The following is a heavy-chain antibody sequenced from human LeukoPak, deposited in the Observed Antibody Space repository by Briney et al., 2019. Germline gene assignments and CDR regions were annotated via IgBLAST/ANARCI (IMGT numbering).Heavy chain of an antibody. Sequence: SETLSLTCTVSGGSVSNYYWSWIRQSPGKGLEWIGYIYYTETSYNPSLKSRVTISADTSKNQFSLKLYPVTAADTAVYYCARVNWVIDYWGQGILVTVSS. CDR1: GGSVSNYY. CDR3: ARVNWVIDY. CDR2: IYYTET. J-gene: IGHJ4*02. D-gene: IGHD7-27*01. V-gene: IGHV4-59*02.